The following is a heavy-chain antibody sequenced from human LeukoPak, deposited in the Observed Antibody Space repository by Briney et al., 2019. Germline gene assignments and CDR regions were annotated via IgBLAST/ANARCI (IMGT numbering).Heavy chain of an antibody. J-gene: IGHJ6*03. Sequence: SETLSLTCTVSDDPINSGVYYWNWIRQPAGKGLEWIGHIYTSGTTTNSNPSLKSPVAISLDTSKHHFYLELSSVTAADTAVYYCARAKKRCGRSRNFYLDVWGKGTTVTVSS. CDR1: DDPINSGVYY. V-gene: IGHV4-61*09. CDR3: ARAKKRCGRSRNFYLDV. CDR2: IYTSGTTT. D-gene: IGHD1-26*01.